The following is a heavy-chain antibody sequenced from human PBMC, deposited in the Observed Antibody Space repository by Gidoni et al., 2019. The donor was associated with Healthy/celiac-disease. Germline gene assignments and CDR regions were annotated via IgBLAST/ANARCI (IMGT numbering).Heavy chain of an antibody. CDR2: IKRKTEGGKK. CDR1: GFTFSTAG. Sequence: EVQLVESGGGLLKPGGSLRLSCAASGFTFSTAGMTWVSQAPGKGLEGFGRIKRKTEGGKKDYAATVKGRFTISREDSKNTLYLQMNSRKTEDTAVYYCTTLLLVGATGDRGHWGQGTLVTVS. CDR3: TTLLLVGATGDRGH. V-gene: IGHV3-15*07. J-gene: IGHJ4*02. D-gene: IGHD1-26*01.